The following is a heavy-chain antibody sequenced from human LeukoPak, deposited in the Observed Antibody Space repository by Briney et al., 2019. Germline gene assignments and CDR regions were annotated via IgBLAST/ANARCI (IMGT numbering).Heavy chain of an antibody. D-gene: IGHD4-11*01. J-gene: IGHJ3*02. V-gene: IGHV5-51*01. CDR3: ARILLRTTVTTGGAFDI. CDR1: GYSFTSYW. Sequence: GESLKISCKGSGYSFTSYWVGWVRQMPGKGLEWMGIIYPVDSDTRYSPPFQGQVTISADKSISTAYLQWSSLKASDTAMYYCARILLRTTVTTGGAFDIWGQGTMVTVSS. CDR2: IYPVDSDT.